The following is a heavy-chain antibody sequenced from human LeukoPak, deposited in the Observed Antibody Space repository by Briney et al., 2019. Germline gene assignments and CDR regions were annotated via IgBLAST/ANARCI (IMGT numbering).Heavy chain of an antibody. V-gene: IGHV1-18*01. D-gene: IGHD1-26*01. J-gene: IGHJ4*02. CDR2: ISPYNGNT. CDR1: GYAFTTYG. CDR3: AIIDLSSGFDY. Sequence: ASVEVSCKTSGYAFTTYGIAWVRQAPGQGLERMGWISPYNGNTDYEQKFQGRFALTADTSASTAYMKTRGLSSGYTATYSCAIIDLSSGFDYWGQGTLVTVSS.